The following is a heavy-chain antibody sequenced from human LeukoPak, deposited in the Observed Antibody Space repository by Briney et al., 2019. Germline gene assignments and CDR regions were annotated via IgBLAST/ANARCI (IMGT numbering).Heavy chain of an antibody. V-gene: IGHV4-59*11. CDR3: ARGRVSSSSWSSTYYYYFYMDV. J-gene: IGHJ6*03. D-gene: IGHD6-13*01. Sequence: SSETLSLTCSVSGDSISMHYWSWIRQPPGKGLEWIGYIDHTGSTNYNPSLNSRVTISRDTSKNHFSLELSSVTAADTAVYFCARGRVSSSSWSSTYYYYFYMDVWGKGTTVTVSS. CDR2: IDHTGST. CDR1: GDSISMHY.